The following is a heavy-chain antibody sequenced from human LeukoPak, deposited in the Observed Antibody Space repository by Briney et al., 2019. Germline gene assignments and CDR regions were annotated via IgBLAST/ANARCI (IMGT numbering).Heavy chain of an antibody. CDR3: ARAHSGSYGDY. CDR1: GYTFTGYY. CDR2: INPSGGST. V-gene: IGHV1-46*01. J-gene: IGHJ4*02. Sequence: ASVKASCKASGYTFTGYYMHWVRQAPGQGLEWMGIINPSGGSTSYAQKFQGRVTMTRDMSTSTVYMELSSLRSEDTAVYYCARAHSGSYGDYWGQGTLVTVSS. D-gene: IGHD1-26*01.